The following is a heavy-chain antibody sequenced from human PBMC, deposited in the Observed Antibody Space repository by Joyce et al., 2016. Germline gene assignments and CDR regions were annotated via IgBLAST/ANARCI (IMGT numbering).Heavy chain of an antibody. CDR3: ARVGSSGPPEAGYYFDY. D-gene: IGHD1-14*01. J-gene: IGHJ4*02. CDR1: GYTFSDHD. V-gene: IGHV1-2*02. Sequence: QVQMVQSGPEVKKPGASVRVSCKASGYTFSDHDIHWVRQAPGQGLEWMGWVDPNSGGTNYAQKFQGRVTRTRDTSITTAYMELTRLTSDDTAVYYCARVGSSGPPEAGYYFDYWGRGSLVTVSS. CDR2: VDPNSGGT.